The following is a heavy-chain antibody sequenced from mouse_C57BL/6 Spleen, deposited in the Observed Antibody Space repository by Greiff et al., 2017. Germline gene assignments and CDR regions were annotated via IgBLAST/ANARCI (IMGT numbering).Heavy chain of an antibody. J-gene: IGHJ1*03. CDR3: ARATGNYAPTRYFDV. Sequence: EVQVVESGGGLVKPGGSLKLSCAASGFTFSSSAMSWVRQTPEKRLEWVATISDGGSYTYYPDNVKGRFTISSANAKNTLYQQMSHLKSEDTAMYYCARATGNYAPTRYFDVWGTGTTVTVAS. CDR1: GFTFSSSA. V-gene: IGHV5-4*01. D-gene: IGHD6-5*01. CDR2: ISDGGSYT.